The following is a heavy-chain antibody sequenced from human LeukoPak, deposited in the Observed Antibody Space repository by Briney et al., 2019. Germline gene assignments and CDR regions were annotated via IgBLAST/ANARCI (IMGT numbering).Heavy chain of an antibody. V-gene: IGHV3-15*01. J-gene: IGHJ4*02. CDR3: AKYVLADDFRPPFY. Sequence: GGSLRLSCAASGFTFSNAWMSWVRQAPGKGLEWIGSIRDKTAGGTTDSAAPVRGRFTISRDNSKNTLYLQMNSLRAEDTAVYYCAKYVLADDFRPPFYWGPGTLVTVSA. CDR1: GFTFSNAW. D-gene: IGHD4-11*01. CDR2: IRDKTAGGTT.